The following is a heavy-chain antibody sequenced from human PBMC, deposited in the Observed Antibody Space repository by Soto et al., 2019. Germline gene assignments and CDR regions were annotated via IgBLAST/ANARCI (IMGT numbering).Heavy chain of an antibody. CDR3: AQRNSSSML. CDR1: GFSLSTSGMR. J-gene: IGHJ4*02. Sequence: SGPTLVNPTQTPTLTCTFSGFSLSTSGMRVSWIRQPPGKALEWLARIDWDDDKFYSTSLKTRLTISKDTSKNQVVLTMTNMDPVDKATYFCAQRNSSSMLWGQGTLVTVST. D-gene: IGHD6-13*01. V-gene: IGHV2-70*04. CDR2: IDWDDDK.